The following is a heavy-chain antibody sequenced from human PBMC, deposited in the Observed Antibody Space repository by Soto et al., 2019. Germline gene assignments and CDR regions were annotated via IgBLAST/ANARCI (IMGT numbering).Heavy chain of an antibody. CDR2: IYYSGST. V-gene: IGHV4-31*03. D-gene: IGHD1-1*01. CDR3: ARDQRTWGYFDY. CDR1: GGSISSGGYY. J-gene: IGHJ4*02. Sequence: TLSLTCTVSGGSISSGGYYWSWIRQHPGKGLEWIGYIYYSGSTYYNPSLKSRVTISVDTSKNQFSLKLSSVTAADTAVYYCARDQRTWGYFDYWGQGTLVTVSS.